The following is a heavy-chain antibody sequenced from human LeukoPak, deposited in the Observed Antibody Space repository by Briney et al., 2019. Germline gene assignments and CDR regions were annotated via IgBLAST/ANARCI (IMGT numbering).Heavy chain of an antibody. CDR3: AKYGYCSSTSCSRTVFDY. D-gene: IGHD2-2*01. J-gene: IGHJ4*02. Sequence: GGSLRLSCAASGFTFSSYAMSWVRQAPGKGLEWVSAISGSGGSTYYADSVKGRFTISRDNSKNTLYLQMNSLRAEDTAVYYCAKYGYCSSTSCSRTVFDYWGQGTLVTVSS. CDR1: GFTFSSYA. CDR2: ISGSGGST. V-gene: IGHV3-23*01.